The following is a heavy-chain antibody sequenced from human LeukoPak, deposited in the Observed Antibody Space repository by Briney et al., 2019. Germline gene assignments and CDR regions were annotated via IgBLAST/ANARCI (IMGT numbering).Heavy chain of an antibody. D-gene: IGHD2-15*01. V-gene: IGHV4-39*02. J-gene: IGHJ4*02. CDR2: IYYSGST. CDR1: GGSISSSSYY. Sequence: SETLSLTCTVSGGSISSSSYYWGWIRQPPGKGLEWIGSIYYSGSTYYNPSLKSRVTISVDRSKNHFSLRLSSVTAADTAVYYCARGENVVVATRRWGQGTLVTVSS. CDR3: ARGENVVVATRR.